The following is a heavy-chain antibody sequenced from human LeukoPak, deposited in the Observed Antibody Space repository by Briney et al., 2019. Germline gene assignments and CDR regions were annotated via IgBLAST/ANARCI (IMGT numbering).Heavy chain of an antibody. Sequence: SETLSLTCAVYGGSFSGYYWSWIRQPPGKGLEWIGEINHSGSTNYNPSLKSRVTISVDTSKNQFSLKLSSVTAADTAVYYCARDHLQWELLNWFDPWGQGTLVTVSS. J-gene: IGHJ5*02. D-gene: IGHD1-26*01. CDR1: GGSFSGYY. CDR3: ARDHLQWELLNWFDP. CDR2: INHSGST. V-gene: IGHV4-34*01.